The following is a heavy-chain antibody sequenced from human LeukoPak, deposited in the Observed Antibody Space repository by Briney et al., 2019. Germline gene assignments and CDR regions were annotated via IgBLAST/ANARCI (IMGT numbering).Heavy chain of an antibody. CDR3: ARTGGYSGYATH. J-gene: IGHJ4*02. CDR2: IHYSGST. D-gene: IGHD5-12*01. V-gene: IGHV4-59*08. Sequence: SETLSLTCTVSGGSISSYYWSWIRQPPGKGLEWIGYIHYSGSTNYNPSLKSRVTISLDTSNSQFSLKLSSVTAADTAVYYCARTGGYSGYATHWGQGTLVTVSS. CDR1: GGSISSYY.